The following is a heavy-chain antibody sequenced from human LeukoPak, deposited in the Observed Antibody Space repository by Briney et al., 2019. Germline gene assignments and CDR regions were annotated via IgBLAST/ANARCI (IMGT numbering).Heavy chain of an antibody. V-gene: IGHV3-7*01. J-gene: IGHJ4*02. D-gene: IGHD2-15*01. CDR1: GFTFSSYW. Sequence: QAGGSLRLSCAASGFTFSSYWMSWVRQAPGKRLEWVANIKQDGSEKYYVDSVKGRFTISRDNAKNSLYLQMNSLRAEDTAVYYCARNLGYCSGGSCYSYGYFDYWGQGTLVTVSS. CDR2: IKQDGSEK. CDR3: ARNLGYCSGGSCYSYGYFDY.